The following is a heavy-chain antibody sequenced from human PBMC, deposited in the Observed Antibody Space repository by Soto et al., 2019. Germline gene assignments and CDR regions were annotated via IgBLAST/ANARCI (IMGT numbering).Heavy chain of an antibody. D-gene: IGHD6-19*01. V-gene: IGHV1-3*01. CDR2: INAGNGNT. CDR1: GYTFTGYA. Sequence: AAVKVSCKASGYTFTGYAMHWVRQAPGQRLEWMGWINAGNGNTKYSQKFQGRVTITRDTSASTAYMELSSLRAEDTAVYYCARDLTAHRAVSGPFAYWGQGTLVTVSS. J-gene: IGHJ4*02. CDR3: ARDLTAHRAVSGPFAY.